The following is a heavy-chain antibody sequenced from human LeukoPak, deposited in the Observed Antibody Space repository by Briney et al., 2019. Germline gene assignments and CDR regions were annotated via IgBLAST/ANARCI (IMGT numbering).Heavy chain of an antibody. CDR2: IYYSGST. CDR1: GGSISSSSYY. Sequence: SETLSLTCTVSGGSISSSSYYWGWIRQPPGKGLEWIGSIYYSGSTYYNPSLKSRVTISVDTSKNQCSLKLSSVTAADTAVYYCARLGALELVGPDEYYYGLDVWGQATTVTVSS. V-gene: IGHV4-39*01. CDR3: ARLGALELVGPDEYYYGLDV. J-gene: IGHJ6*02. D-gene: IGHD1-7*01.